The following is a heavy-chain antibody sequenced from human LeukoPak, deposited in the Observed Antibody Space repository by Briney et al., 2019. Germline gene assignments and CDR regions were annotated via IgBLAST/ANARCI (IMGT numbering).Heavy chain of an antibody. CDR1: GFAFSNAW. CDR2: IKSKSDGETT. CDR3: ANFKAGFASLAY. D-gene: IGHD3-3*01. Sequence: GGSLRLSCAASGFAFSNAWMNWVRQSPGRGLEWISRIKSKSDGETTDYATSVTGRFVMSRDDSKNMLYLKMNSLEIEDTAIYYCANFKAGFASLAYWGQGTLVTVPS. V-gene: IGHV3-15*01. J-gene: IGHJ4*02.